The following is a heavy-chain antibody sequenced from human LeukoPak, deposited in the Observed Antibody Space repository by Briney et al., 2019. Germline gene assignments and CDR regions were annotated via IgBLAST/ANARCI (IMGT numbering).Heavy chain of an antibody. CDR1: GFTLSSNW. CDR3: ARDRDCGDGGCYPHFDY. V-gene: IGHV3-7*01. J-gene: IGHJ4*02. D-gene: IGHD2-15*01. Sequence: GGSLRLSCVASGFTLSSNWMSWVRQSLGRGLEWVANIRQDGSDRYYMDSVRGRFTISRDNAKNSLSLQMNSLRVEDTAVYYCARDRDCGDGGCYPHFDYWGQGVQVTVSS. CDR2: IRQDGSDR.